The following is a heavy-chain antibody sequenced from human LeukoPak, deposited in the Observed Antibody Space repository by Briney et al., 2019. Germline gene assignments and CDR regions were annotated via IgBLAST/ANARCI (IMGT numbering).Heavy chain of an antibody. V-gene: IGHV1-8*01. D-gene: IGHD5-18*01. J-gene: IGHJ3*02. CDR1: GYTFTSYD. CDR2: MNPNSGNA. Sequence: ASVKVSCKASGYTFTSYDINWVRQATGQGLEWMGWMNPNSGNAGYAQKFQGRVTMTRNTSISTAYMELSSLRSEDTAVYYCARVPSYVGAFDIWGQGTMVTVSS. CDR3: ARVPSYVGAFDI.